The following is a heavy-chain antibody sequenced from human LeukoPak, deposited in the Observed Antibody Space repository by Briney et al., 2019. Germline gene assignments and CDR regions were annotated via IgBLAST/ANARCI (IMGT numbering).Heavy chain of an antibody. CDR3: ATGSAGSSYES. Sequence: GGSLRLSCAASGFTVSSNFVTWVRQAPGKGREWVSVIFRDDRRDYADSVKGRFTISRDSSKNTVFLQVNSLRVEDTAVYYCATGSAGSSYESWGQGTLVTVSS. CDR1: GFTVSSNF. V-gene: IGHV3-66*01. CDR2: IFRDDRR. D-gene: IGHD2-8*01. J-gene: IGHJ5*02.